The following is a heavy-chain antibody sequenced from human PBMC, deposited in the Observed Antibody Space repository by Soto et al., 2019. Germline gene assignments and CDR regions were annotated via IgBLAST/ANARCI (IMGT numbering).Heavy chain of an antibody. D-gene: IGHD3-22*01. CDR1: GGTFSSYA. CDR3: ARAIYYYDSSGYYLYDAFDI. V-gene: IGHV1-69*13. Sequence: SVKVSCKASGGTFSSYAISWVRQAPGQGLEWMGGIIPIFGTANYAQKFQGRVTITADESTSTAYMELSSLRSEDTAVYYCARAIYYYDSSGYYLYDAFDIWGEGTMVTV. CDR2: IIPIFGTA. J-gene: IGHJ3*02.